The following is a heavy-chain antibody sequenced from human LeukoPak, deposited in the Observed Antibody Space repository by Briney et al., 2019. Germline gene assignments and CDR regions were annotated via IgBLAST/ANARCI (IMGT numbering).Heavy chain of an antibody. V-gene: IGHV3-11*01. J-gene: IGHJ3*02. CDR3: ARDRRSVVVTAIGAFDI. CDR2: ISSSGSTI. Sequence: GGSLRLSCAASGFTFSDYYMSWIRQAPGKGLEWVSYISSSGSTIYYADSVKGRFTISRDNAKNSLYPQMNSLRAEDTAVYYCARDRRSVVVTAIGAFDIWGQGTMVTVSS. D-gene: IGHD2-21*02. CDR1: GFTFSDYY.